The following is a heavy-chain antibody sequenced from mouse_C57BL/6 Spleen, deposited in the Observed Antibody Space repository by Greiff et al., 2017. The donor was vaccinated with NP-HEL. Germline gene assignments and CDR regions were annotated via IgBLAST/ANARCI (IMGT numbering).Heavy chain of an antibody. J-gene: IGHJ4*01. CDR3: AREGYYYAMDY. CDR2: ISSGSSTI. V-gene: IGHV5-17*01. CDR1: GFTFSDYG. D-gene: IGHD3-1*01. Sequence: DVKLVESGGGLVKPGGSLKLSCAASGFTFSDYGMHWVRQAPEKGLEWVAYISSGSSTIYYVDTVKGRFTISRDNAKNTLFLQMTSLRSEDTAMYYCAREGYYYAMDYWGQGTSVTVSS.